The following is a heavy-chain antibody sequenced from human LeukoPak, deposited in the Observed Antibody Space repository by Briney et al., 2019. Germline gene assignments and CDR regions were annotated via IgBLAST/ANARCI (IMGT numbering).Heavy chain of an antibody. V-gene: IGHV4-4*07. CDR1: GGSIRSY. Sequence: SETLSLTCTVSGGSIRSYWSWIRQPAGKGLEWIGRIYTSGSTNYNPSLKSRVTISLDTSRNQFSLKLNSVTAADTAVYYCAKSNGYGLVDIWGQGTMVTVSS. J-gene: IGHJ3*02. CDR3: AKSNGYGLVDI. CDR2: IYTSGST. D-gene: IGHD3-10*01.